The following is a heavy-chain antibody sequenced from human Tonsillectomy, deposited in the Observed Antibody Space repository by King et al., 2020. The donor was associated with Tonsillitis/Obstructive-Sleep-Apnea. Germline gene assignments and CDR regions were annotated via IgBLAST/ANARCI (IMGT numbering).Heavy chain of an antibody. J-gene: IGHJ3*02. CDR3: AREGHLDAFDI. Sequence: QLQESGPGLVKPSETLSLTCTVSGGSISSYYWSWIRQPPGKGLEWIGYIYYSGGTKYNPSLKSRVTISVDTSKNQFSLKRSSVTAADTAVYYCAREGHLDAFDIWGQGTMVTVSS. CDR2: IYYSGGT. V-gene: IGHV4-59*01. CDR1: GGSISSYY.